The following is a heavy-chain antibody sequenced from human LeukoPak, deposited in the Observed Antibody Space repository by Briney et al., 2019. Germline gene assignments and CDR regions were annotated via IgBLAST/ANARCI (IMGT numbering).Heavy chain of an antibody. CDR2: VDPEDGET. CDR3: ATTPPERISLYYMDV. V-gene: IGHV1-24*01. D-gene: IGHD2/OR15-2a*01. CDR1: GYTLTELS. Sequence: ASVKVSCKVSGYTLTELSMHGVRQAPGKGLEWMGGVDPEDGETIYDQKFQGRVTMTEDTSTDTAYMDLSSLRSEDTALYYCATTPPERISLYYMDVWGKGTTVTVSS. J-gene: IGHJ6*03.